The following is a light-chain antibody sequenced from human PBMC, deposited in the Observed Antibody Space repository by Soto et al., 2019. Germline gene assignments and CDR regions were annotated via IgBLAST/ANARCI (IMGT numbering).Light chain of an antibody. CDR3: SSYTSSSTRV. J-gene: IGLJ1*01. CDR2: DVS. Sequence: SSLAPPASLSGAPGQAVTISCTGTRRAVGGYNYVSWYQQHPGKAPKLMIYDVSNRPSGVSNRFSGSKSGNTASLTISGLQAEYEADYYCSSYTSSSTRVFGPGTKVTVL. V-gene: IGLV2-14*01. CDR1: RRAVGGYNY.